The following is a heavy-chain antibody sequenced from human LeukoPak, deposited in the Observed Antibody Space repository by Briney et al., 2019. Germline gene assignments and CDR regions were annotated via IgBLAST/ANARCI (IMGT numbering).Heavy chain of an antibody. D-gene: IGHD6-25*01. Sequence: GGSLRLSCAASGFTFSNAWMSWVRQAPGKGLEWVSAISGSGGSTYYADSVKGRFTISRDNSKNTMYLQVSSLRAEDTAVYYCTATPWGGAAAIFDYWGQGILVTVSS. V-gene: IGHV3-23*01. CDR1: GFTFSNAW. J-gene: IGHJ4*02. CDR2: ISGSGGST. CDR3: TATPWGGAAAIFDY.